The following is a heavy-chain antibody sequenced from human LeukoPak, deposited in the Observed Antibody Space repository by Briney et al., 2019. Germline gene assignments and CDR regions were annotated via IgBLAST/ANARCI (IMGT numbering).Heavy chain of an antibody. CDR3: AKRSDSGRYSAIDY. CDR1: GFTFSSYA. V-gene: IGHV3-23*01. J-gene: IGHJ4*02. CDR2: ISVSGGST. Sequence: GGSLRLSCAASGFTFSSYAMSWVRQAPGKGLEWVSAISVSGGSTYYAASVKGRFTISRESSKKKLSLQMNSLRAEDTAVYYCAKRSDSGRYSAIDYWGQGTLVTVSS. D-gene: IGHD1-26*01.